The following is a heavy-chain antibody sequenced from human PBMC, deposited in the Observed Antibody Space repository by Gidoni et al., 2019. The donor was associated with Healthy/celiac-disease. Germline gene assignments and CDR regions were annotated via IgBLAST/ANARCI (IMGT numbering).Heavy chain of an antibody. CDR3: AKDHSSSWYFDY. D-gene: IGHD6-13*01. V-gene: IGHV3-23*01. Sequence: SWVRQAPGKGLEWVSAISGSGGSTYYADSVKGRFTISRDNSKNTLYLQMNSLRAEDTAVYYCAKDHSSSWYFDYWGQGTLVTVSS. J-gene: IGHJ4*02. CDR2: ISGSGGST.